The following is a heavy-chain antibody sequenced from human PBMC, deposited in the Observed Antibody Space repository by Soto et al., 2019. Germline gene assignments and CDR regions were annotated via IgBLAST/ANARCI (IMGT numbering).Heavy chain of an antibody. CDR1: GFTFRNYE. Sequence: GGSLRLSCAASGFTFRNYEMNWVRQAPGQGLEWISYISSSGSTKSYADSVKGRFTISRDNAQNSLFLQMNSLRAEHTAVYYCARDYDSTGYVFDYWCQGTLVTVSS. V-gene: IGHV3-48*03. CDR2: ISSSGSTK. D-gene: IGHD3-22*01. J-gene: IGHJ4*02. CDR3: ARDYDSTGYVFDY.